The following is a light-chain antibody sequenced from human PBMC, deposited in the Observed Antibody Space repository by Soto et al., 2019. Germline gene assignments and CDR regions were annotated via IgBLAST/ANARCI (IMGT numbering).Light chain of an antibody. CDR1: QSVRSNF. J-gene: IGKJ1*01. CDR2: GAS. CDR3: QRYDSLRT. Sequence: ESVLTQSPGTLSLSPGERATLSCRASQSVRSNFLAWYQQKPGQAPRLLIYGASNRATGIPDRFSGSGSGTDFTLTITRLEAEDFAMYYCQRYDSLRTFGQGTKVEI. V-gene: IGKV3-20*01.